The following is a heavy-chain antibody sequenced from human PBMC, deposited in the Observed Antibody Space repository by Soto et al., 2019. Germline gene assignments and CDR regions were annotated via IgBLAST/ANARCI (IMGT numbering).Heavy chain of an antibody. CDR1: GYTFTSYG. Sequence: ASVKVSCKASGYTFTSYGISWVRQAPGQGLEWMGWISAYNGNTNYAQKLQGRVTMTTDTSTSTAYMELRSLRSDDTAVYYCARVEYYYDSSGYLSPVDYWGQGTLVTAPQ. J-gene: IGHJ4*02. CDR3: ARVEYYYDSSGYLSPVDY. D-gene: IGHD3-22*01. V-gene: IGHV1-18*01. CDR2: ISAYNGNT.